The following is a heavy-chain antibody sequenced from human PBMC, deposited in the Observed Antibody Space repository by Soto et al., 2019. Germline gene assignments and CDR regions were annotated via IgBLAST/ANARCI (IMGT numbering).Heavy chain of an antibody. CDR2: INPSARSA. V-gene: IGHV1-46*04. D-gene: IGHD1-1*01. CDR1: GYTFTNYY. J-gene: IGHJ4*02. CDR3: ARDNSAANGVLDH. Sequence: ASVKVSCKASGYTFTNYYLHWVRHAPGQGLEWVGMINPSARSASYAQKLRGRLTMDRDTSTTTVYMELSRLTSEDTAVYYCARDNSAANGVLDHWGLGTLVTVSS.